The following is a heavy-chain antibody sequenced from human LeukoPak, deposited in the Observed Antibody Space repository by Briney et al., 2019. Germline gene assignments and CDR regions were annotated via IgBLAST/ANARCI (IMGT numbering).Heavy chain of an antibody. D-gene: IGHD3-16*02. CDR1: GGSFSGYY. CDR3: ARGDRYSHDYNWFDP. V-gene: IGHV4-34*01. J-gene: IGHJ5*02. CDR2: INHSGST. Sequence: NTSETLSLTCAVYGGSFSGYYWSWIRQPPGKGLEWIGEINHSGSTNYNPSLKSRATISVDTSKNQFSLKLSSVTAADTAVYYCARGDRYSHDYNWFDPWGQGTLVTVSS.